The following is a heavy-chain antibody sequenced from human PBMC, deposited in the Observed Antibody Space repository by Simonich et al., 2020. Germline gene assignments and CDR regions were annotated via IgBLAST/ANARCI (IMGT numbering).Heavy chain of an antibody. D-gene: IGHD2-2*01. CDR1: GYTFTGYY. Sequence: QVPLVQSGAEVKKPGASVKVSCKASGYTFTGYYMHWVRKAPGQGLEWMGWSNPTSGGTNYAQKFQGRVTMTRDTSISTAYMELSRLRSDDTAGYYCARDPVVPAAIRNAFDIWGQGTMVTVSS. CDR2: SNPTSGGT. V-gene: IGHV1-2*02. CDR3: ARDPVVPAAIRNAFDI. J-gene: IGHJ3*02.